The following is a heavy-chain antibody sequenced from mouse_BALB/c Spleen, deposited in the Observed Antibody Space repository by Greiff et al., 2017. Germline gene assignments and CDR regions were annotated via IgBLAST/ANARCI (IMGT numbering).Heavy chain of an antibody. J-gene: IGHJ4*01. CDR3: ARVDGNYGRAMDY. V-gene: IGHV5-9-4*01. D-gene: IGHD2-1*01. CDR1: GFTFSSYA. Sequence: EVMLVESGGGLVKPGGSLKLSCAASGFTFSSYAMSWVRQSPEKRLEWVAEISSGGSYTYYPDTVTGRFTISRDNAKNTLYLEMSSLRSEDTAMYYCARVDGNYGRAMDYWGQGTSVTVSS. CDR2: ISSGGSYT.